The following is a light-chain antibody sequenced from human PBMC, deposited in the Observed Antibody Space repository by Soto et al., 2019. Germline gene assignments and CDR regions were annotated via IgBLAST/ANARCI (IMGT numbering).Light chain of an antibody. CDR1: SSDVGSYDL. V-gene: IGLV2-23*02. CDR2: EVN. CDR3: CSFVRTNGLL. J-gene: IGLJ2*01. Sequence: QSAPTQPASVSGSPGQSITISCTGTSSDVGSYDLVSWYQHHSGKAPKIIIYEVNKRPSGISDRFSGSKSGNTASLTISGLQAEDEADYFCCSFVRTNGLLFGGGTKVTVL.